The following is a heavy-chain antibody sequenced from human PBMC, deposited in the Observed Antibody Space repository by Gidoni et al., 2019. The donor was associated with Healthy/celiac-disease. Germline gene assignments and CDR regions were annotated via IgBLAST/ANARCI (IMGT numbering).Heavy chain of an antibody. D-gene: IGHD3-16*01. CDR1: GYTFTSYY. Sequence: QVQLDQSGAEVKKPGAAVKVSCKASGYTFTSYYMHWVRQAPGQGLEWMGIINPRGGSTSYAQKFQGRVTMTRDTSTSSVYMELSSLRSEDTAVYYCATQTGGDWFDPWGQGTLVTVSS. CDR3: ATQTGGDWFDP. J-gene: IGHJ5*02. V-gene: IGHV1-46*01. CDR2: INPRGGST.